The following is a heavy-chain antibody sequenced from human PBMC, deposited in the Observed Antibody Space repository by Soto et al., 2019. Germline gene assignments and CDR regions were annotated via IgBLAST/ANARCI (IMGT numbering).Heavy chain of an antibody. CDR2: FDPEDGET. CDR1: GYTLTELS. V-gene: IGHV1-24*01. J-gene: IGHJ3*02. D-gene: IGHD3-3*01. CDR3: ETSDDFWSDRDAVDI. Sequence: ASVNVSCKVSGYTLTELSMHWVRQAPGKGLEWMGGFDPEDGETIYAQKFQGRVTMTEDTSTDKAYMELSSLRSEDTAVYYCETSDDFWSDRDAVDILGQLTIVTVSS.